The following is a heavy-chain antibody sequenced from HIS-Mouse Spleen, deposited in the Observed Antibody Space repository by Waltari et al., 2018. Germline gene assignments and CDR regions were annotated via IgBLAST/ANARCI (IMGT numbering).Heavy chain of an antibody. D-gene: IGHD6-6*01. Sequence: QVQLQQWGTGLLKPSETLSLTCAVYGGSFSGYHWSWIRQPPGKGLEWIGEINHSGSTNYNPSLKSRVTISVDTSKNQFSLKLSSVTAADTAVYYCARGDSSSFDYWGQGTLVTVSS. J-gene: IGHJ4*02. V-gene: IGHV4-34*01. CDR3: ARGDSSSFDY. CDR2: INHSGST. CDR1: GGSFSGYH.